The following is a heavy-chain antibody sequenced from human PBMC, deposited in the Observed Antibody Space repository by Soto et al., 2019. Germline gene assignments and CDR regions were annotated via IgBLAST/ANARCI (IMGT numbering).Heavy chain of an antibody. CDR3: ARGNDYGHYYLDY. V-gene: IGHV4-61*08. CDR1: GGSISSGGYS. CDR2: IYYSGST. Sequence: PSETLSLTCAVSGGSISSGGYSWSWIRQPPGKGLEWIGYIYYSGSTNYNPSLKSRVTISVDTSKNQFSLKLSSVTAADTAVYYCARGNDYGHYYLDYWGQGTLVTVSS. D-gene: IGHD4-17*01. J-gene: IGHJ4*02.